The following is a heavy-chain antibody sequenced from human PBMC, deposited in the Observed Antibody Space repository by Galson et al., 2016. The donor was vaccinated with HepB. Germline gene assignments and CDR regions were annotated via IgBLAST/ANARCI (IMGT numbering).Heavy chain of an antibody. J-gene: IGHJ4*02. V-gene: IGHV3-74*03. Sequence: SLRLSCAASGFTFTDYWMDWVRQAPGEGLVWVSSIKPDGTTTKYADSGKGRFTMSRDNAKKTLNLQMNSLKTEDTAVYYCTTSGSGRRSWGQGTLVTVSS. CDR3: TTSGSGRRS. CDR2: IKPDGTTT. D-gene: IGHD3-10*01. CDR1: GFTFTDYW.